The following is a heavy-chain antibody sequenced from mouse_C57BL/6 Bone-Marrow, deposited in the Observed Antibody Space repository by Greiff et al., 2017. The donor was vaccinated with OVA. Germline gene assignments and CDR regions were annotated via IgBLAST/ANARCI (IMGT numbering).Heavy chain of an antibody. CDR1: GYTFTSYW. V-gene: IGHV1-50*01. Sequence: QVQLQQSGAELVKPGASVKLSCKASGYTFTSYWMQWVKQRPGQGLEWIGEIDPSDSYTNYNQKFKGKATLTVDTSSSTAYMQLSSLTSEDSAVYYCAREDDGYVRHYFDYWGQGTTLTVSS. CDR2: IDPSDSYT. D-gene: IGHD2-3*01. CDR3: AREDDGYVRHYFDY. J-gene: IGHJ2*01.